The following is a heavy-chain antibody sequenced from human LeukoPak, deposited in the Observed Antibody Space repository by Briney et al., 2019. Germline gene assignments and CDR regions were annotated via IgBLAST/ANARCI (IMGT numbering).Heavy chain of an antibody. CDR2: IIPIFGTA. CDR1: GGTFSSYA. J-gene: IGHJ5*02. Sequence: EASVKVSCKASGGTFSSYAISWVRQAPGQGLEWMGGIIPIFGTANYAQKFQGRVTITADEATSTAYMELSSLRYEDTAVYYCARDGWFDPWGQGTLVTVSS. CDR3: ARDGWFDP. V-gene: IGHV1-69*13.